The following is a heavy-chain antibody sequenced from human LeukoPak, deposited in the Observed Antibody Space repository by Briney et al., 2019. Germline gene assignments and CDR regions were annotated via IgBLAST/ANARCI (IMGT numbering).Heavy chain of an antibody. D-gene: IGHD2-15*01. V-gene: IGHV3-11*06. J-gene: IGHJ4*02. CDR3: ARVYCSGGACNRYFFDF. CDR2: IGSSNVYT. Sequence: GGSLRLSCTASGFTFSDSYMSWIRQAPGKGLEWISKIGSSNVYTNYADSVKGRFTISRDNADNSLFLQMDSLRAEDTAVYYCARVYCSGGACNRYFFDFWGQGTLVTVSS. CDR1: GFTFSDSY.